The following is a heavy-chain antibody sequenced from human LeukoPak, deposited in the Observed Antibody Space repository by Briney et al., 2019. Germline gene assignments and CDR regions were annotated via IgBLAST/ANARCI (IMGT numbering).Heavy chain of an antibody. J-gene: IGHJ3*02. CDR3: AREQHCSGGSCYWNDAFDI. V-gene: IGHV3-48*03. CDR1: GFTFSSYE. CDR2: ISSSGSTI. D-gene: IGHD2-15*01. Sequence: GGSLRLSCAASGFTFSSYEMNCVRQAPGKGLDWLSYISSSGSTIYYADSVKGRFTISRDNAKNSLYLQMNSPRAEDTAVYYCAREQHCSGGSCYWNDAFDIWGQGTMVTVSS.